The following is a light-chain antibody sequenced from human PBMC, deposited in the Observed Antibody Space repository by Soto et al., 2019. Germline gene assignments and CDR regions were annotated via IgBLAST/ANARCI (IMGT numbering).Light chain of an antibody. CDR1: HTLLHNNGYKY. CDR2: LGS. CDR3: MQALQTRLT. V-gene: IGKV2-28*01. Sequence: MMQPPSPLSLPVTPGVPASLACTSLHTLLHNNGYKYLHCYLQQLGQSPQLLIYLGSTRAPGVPDRFSGSGSGTDFTLKISRVEAEDVGVYYCMQALQTRLTSCQRAKV. J-gene: IGKJ1*01.